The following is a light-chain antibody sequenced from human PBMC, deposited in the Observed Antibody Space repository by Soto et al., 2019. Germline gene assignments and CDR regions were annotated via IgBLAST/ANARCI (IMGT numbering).Light chain of an antibody. J-gene: IGLJ1*01. CDR2: DVS. V-gene: IGLV2-11*01. Sequence: QSALTQPRSVSGSPGQSVTISCTGTSNDVGRYIHVYWYQQHPGKAPKLMIYDVSKRPSGVPDRFSGSNSGNTASLTISGLQAEDEADYYCCSFAGNPYVFGTGTKVTVL. CDR1: SNDVGRYIH. CDR3: CSFAGNPYV.